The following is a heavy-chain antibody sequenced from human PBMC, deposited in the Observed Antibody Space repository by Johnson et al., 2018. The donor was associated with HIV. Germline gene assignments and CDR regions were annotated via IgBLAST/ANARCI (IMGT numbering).Heavy chain of an antibody. V-gene: IGHV3-23*04. J-gene: IGHJ3*02. CDR1: GFIFSNYA. CDR3: TRQADI. Sequence: VQLVESGGGLVQPGGSLRLSCGASGFIFSNYAMSWVRQAPGKGLEWVSGISGSGGSTYYADSVKGRFTISRDNSKNTACLQINSLKTEDTAVYYCTRQADIWGQGTMVTVSS. CDR2: ISGSGGST.